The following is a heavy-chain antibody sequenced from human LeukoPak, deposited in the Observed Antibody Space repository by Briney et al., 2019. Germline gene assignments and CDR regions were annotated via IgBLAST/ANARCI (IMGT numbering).Heavy chain of an antibody. CDR1: GGSIGSRYHY. CDR3: ARLAHSSGYLAFDY. Sequence: SETLSLTCSVSGGSIGSRYHYWGWFRQPPGKGLEWIGSIEYSGSTYYNPPLKSRVIMSVDTSKKQFSLKVTSVTAADTAVYYCARLAHSSGYLAFDYWGQGTLVTVSS. V-gene: IGHV4-39*01. J-gene: IGHJ4*02. CDR2: IEYSGST. D-gene: IGHD6-19*01.